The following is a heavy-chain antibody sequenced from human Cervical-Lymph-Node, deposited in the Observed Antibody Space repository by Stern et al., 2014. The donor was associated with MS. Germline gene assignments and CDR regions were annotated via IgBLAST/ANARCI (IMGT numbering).Heavy chain of an antibody. D-gene: IGHD6-19*01. CDR1: GFTFSSYG. CDR2: TWYDGGNK. Sequence: VQLEESGGGVVQPGRSLRLSCAASGFTFSSYGMHWVRQAPGKGLEWVEVTWYDGGNKYYEDSVKGRFTISRDNSKNTLYLQMNSLRAEDTAVYYCARDRSSGWFDYWGQGTLVTVSS. J-gene: IGHJ4*02. V-gene: IGHV3-33*01. CDR3: ARDRSSGWFDY.